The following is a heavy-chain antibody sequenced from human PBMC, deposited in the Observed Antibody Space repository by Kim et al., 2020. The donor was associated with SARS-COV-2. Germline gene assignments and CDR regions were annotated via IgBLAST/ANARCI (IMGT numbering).Heavy chain of an antibody. CDR2: IYYSWST. CDR3: ARVFYSSGYPFFDY. J-gene: IGHJ4*02. CDR1: GGSISSGGYY. V-gene: IGHV4-31*03. D-gene: IGHD3-22*01. Sequence: SETLSLTCTVSGGSISSGGYYWSWIRQHPGKGLEWIGYIYYSWSTYYNPSLKSRVTISVDTSKNQFSLKLSSVTAADTAVYYCARVFYSSGYPFFDYWGQGTLVTVSS.